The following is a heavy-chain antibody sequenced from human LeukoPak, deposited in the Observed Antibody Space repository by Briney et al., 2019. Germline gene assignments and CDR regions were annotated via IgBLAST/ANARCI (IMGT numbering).Heavy chain of an antibody. D-gene: IGHD4-23*01. CDR2: IYPCDSDT. J-gene: IGHJ4*02. CDR3: ARHARTDYGGNSLDY. V-gene: IGHV5-51*01. CDR1: GYSFTSYW. Sequence: GESLKISCKGSGYSFTSYWIGWVRPMPGKGLGWMGIIYPCDSDTRYSPSFQGQVTISADKSISTAYLQWSSLKASDTAMYYCARHARTDYGGNSLDYWGQGTLVTVSS.